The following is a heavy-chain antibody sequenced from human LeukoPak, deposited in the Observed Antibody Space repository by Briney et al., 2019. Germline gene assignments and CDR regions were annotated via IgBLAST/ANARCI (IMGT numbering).Heavy chain of an antibody. J-gene: IGHJ4*02. V-gene: IGHV3-23*01. Sequence: PGGSLEFSCETSGFTFSSYAMTWFRRAPGKGLEWVSLISGSGDSTYYGDSVKGQFTISRDNSKNTLYLQMNSLRAEDTAIYYCAREHGYWGQGTLVTVSS. CDR3: AREHGY. CDR2: ISGSGDST. CDR1: GFTFSSYA.